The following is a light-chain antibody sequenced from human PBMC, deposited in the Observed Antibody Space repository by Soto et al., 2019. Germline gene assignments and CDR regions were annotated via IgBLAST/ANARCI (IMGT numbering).Light chain of an antibody. CDR2: EVS. Sequence: QSVLTQPASVSGSPGQSTTISCTGTSSDVGGYNYVSWYQQHPGKAPKLIIYEVSNRHSGVSNRFSGSKSGNTASLTISGLQAEDEADYYCNSYRTNYTWLFGGGTQLTVL. CDR3: NSYRTNYTWL. J-gene: IGLJ3*02. V-gene: IGLV2-14*01. CDR1: SSDVGGYNY.